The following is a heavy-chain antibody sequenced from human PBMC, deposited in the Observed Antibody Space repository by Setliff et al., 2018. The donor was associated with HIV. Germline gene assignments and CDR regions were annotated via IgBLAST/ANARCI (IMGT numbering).Heavy chain of an antibody. CDR3: ARDTRSSIAPYNFDY. J-gene: IGHJ4*02. D-gene: IGHD6-6*01. CDR2: ISGYDGDT. V-gene: IGHV1-18*01. Sequence: ASVKVSCKGSGYTFTNYGISWVRQAPGQGLEWVGRISGYDGDTKYARKFQGRVTLTTDTWTSTAYMELRSLRSDDTGVYYCARDTRSSIAPYNFDYWGQGTLVTVSS. CDR1: GYTFTNYG.